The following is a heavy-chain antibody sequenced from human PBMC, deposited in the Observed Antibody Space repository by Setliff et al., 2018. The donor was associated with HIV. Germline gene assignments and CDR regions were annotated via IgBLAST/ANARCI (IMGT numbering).Heavy chain of an antibody. CDR2: IITILGGVT. J-gene: IGHJ6*02. CDR3: ARGSPLYGDYDYYYGMDV. V-gene: IGHV1-69*10. D-gene: IGHD4-17*01. CDR1: GGSFNTYS. Sequence: ASVKVSCKTSGGSFNTYSISWVRQAPGQGLEWMGGIITILGGVTKYAQKFQGRVTITADKSTSTAYMELSSLRSEDTAVYYCARGSPLYGDYDYYYGMDVWGQGTTVTVSS.